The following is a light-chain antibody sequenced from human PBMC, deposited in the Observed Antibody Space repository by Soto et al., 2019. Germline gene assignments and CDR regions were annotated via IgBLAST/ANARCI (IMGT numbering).Light chain of an antibody. CDR1: QSVSSN. J-gene: IGKJ1*01. CDR3: QQYNNWPGT. Sequence: EIVMTQSPATLSVSPGERATLSCRASQSVSSNLAWYQQKPGQAPRLLIYGASSRATGIPVRFSGSGSGTEVTLTISSLQSEDFAVYYCQQYNNWPGTFGQGTKVDIK. CDR2: GAS. V-gene: IGKV3-15*01.